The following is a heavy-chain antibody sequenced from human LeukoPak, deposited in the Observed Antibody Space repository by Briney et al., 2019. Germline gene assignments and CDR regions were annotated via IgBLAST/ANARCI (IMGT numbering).Heavy chain of an antibody. D-gene: IGHD2-2*01. V-gene: IGHV3-23*01. CDR2: ISFRGGST. CDR1: GFTFSSYE. CDR3: AKSRLGYCSSSSCSGYYFDF. J-gene: IGHJ4*02. Sequence: GGSLRLSCAASGFTFSSYEMSWVRQAPGKGLDWVSIISFRGGSTYYADSVKGRFTISRDNSNSTLHLQMDRLRAEDTAVYYCAKSRLGYCSSSSCSGYYFDFWDQGTLVTVSS.